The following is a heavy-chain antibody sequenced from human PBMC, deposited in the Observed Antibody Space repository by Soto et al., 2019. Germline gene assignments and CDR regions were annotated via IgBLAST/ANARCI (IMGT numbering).Heavy chain of an antibody. J-gene: IGHJ5*02. D-gene: IGHD2-2*01. Sequence: GGSLRLSCAASGFTFSSYAMSWVRQAPGKGLEWVSAISGSGGSTYYADSVKGRFTISRDNSKNTLYLQMNSLRAEDTAVYYCAKQRTPLVVQAAISWFDPWGQGTLVTVSS. CDR3: AKQRTPLVVQAAISWFDP. V-gene: IGHV3-23*01. CDR2: ISGSGGST. CDR1: GFTFSSYA.